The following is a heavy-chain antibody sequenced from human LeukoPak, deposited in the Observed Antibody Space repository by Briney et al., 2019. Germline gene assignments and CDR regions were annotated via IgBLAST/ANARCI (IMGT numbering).Heavy chain of an antibody. Sequence: PGGSLRLSCAASGFTFSSYSMNWVRQAPGKGLEWVSSISSSSSYIYYADSVKGRFTISRDNAKNSLYLQMNSLRAEDTAVYYCARTGDYDSSLGKWAAFDIWGQGTMVTVSS. CDR3: ARTGDYDSSLGKWAAFDI. CDR2: ISSSSSYI. V-gene: IGHV3-21*04. J-gene: IGHJ3*02. CDR1: GFTFSSYS. D-gene: IGHD3-22*01.